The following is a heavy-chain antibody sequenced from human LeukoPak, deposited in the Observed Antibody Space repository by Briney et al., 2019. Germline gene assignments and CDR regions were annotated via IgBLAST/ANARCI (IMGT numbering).Heavy chain of an antibody. D-gene: IGHD4-17*01. CDR2: ISSSSSYI. CDR3: ARGLDPLATVTPNIY. Sequence: PGGSLRLSCAASGFTFSSYSMNWVRQAPGKGLEWVSSISSSSSYIYYADSVKGRFTISRDNAKNSLYLQMNSLRAEDTAVYYCARGLDPLATVTPNIYWGQGTLVTVSS. J-gene: IGHJ4*02. CDR1: GFTFSSYS. V-gene: IGHV3-21*04.